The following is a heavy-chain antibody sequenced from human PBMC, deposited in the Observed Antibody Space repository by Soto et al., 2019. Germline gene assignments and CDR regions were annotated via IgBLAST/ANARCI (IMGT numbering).Heavy chain of an antibody. CDR3: LKDNGLGVIPVFYYVGY. CDR1: GFSFGDYA. Sequence: EVQLVESGGGLVQPGRSLRLSCAASGFSFGDYAMHWVRQAPGKGLEWVAGISWNSGNTCYADSVKGRFTISRDNAKKSLYLQMNSLTAEDTAFYYCLKDNGLGVIPVFYYVGYWGPGTLVTVSS. D-gene: IGHD3-16*02. CDR2: ISWNSGNT. V-gene: IGHV3-9*01. J-gene: IGHJ4*02.